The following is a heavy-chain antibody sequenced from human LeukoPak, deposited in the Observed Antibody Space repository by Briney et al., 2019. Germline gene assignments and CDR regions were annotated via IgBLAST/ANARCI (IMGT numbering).Heavy chain of an antibody. D-gene: IGHD6-13*01. J-gene: IGHJ2*01. V-gene: IGHV1-69*13. CDR3: ARLPLAAAGTGWYFDL. Sequence: ASVKVSCKASGATFSNYAVNWVRQAPGQGLEWLGSIIPIFGTTTYAHNFQGRVTTTADESTNTAYMELSSLRSDDTAVYYCARLPLAAAGTGWYFDLWGRGTLVTVSS. CDR2: IIPIFGTT. CDR1: GATFSNYA.